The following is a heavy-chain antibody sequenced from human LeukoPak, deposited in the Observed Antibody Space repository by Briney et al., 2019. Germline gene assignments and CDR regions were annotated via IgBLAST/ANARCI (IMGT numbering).Heavy chain of an antibody. CDR1: GFTFSSYG. CDR3: AREGGLQLWGFGY. CDR2: ISSSSSYI. V-gene: IGHV3-21*01. D-gene: IGHD5-18*01. J-gene: IGHJ4*02. Sequence: GGSLRLSCAASGFTFSSYGMNWVRQAPGKGLEWVSSISSSSSYIYYADSVKGRFTISRDNAKNSLYLQMNSLRAEDTAVYYCAREGGLQLWGFGYWGQGTLVTVSS.